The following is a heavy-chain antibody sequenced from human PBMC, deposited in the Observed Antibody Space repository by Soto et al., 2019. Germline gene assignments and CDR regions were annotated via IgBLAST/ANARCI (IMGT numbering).Heavy chain of an antibody. CDR1: GDSINNYDHF. CDR2: IYSSWAT. J-gene: IGHJ5*02. Sequence: SETLSLTCTVSGDSINNYDHFWTWIRQRPGDGLEWIGYIYSSWATYYSPSLKARVSISLHKSQNYFSLELSSVTAADTAVYYCATTNAAHSYDSVSWGQGTPVTASS. D-gene: IGHD1-26*01. CDR3: ATTNAAHSYDSVS. V-gene: IGHV4-30-4*01.